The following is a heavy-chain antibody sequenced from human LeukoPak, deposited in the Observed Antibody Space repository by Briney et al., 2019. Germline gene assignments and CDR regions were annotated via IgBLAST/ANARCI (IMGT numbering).Heavy chain of an antibody. CDR1: GGSFSDYY. CDR2: INHSGST. D-gene: IGHD3-10*01. J-gene: IGHJ4*02. Sequence: SETLSLTCAVYGGSFSDYYWSWIRQPPGKGLEWIGEINHSGSTNYNPSLKSRVTISVDTSKNQFSLKLSSVTAADTAVYYCARGQMVRRRYFYCPFDYWGQGTLVTVSS. CDR3: ARGQMVRRRYFYCPFDY. V-gene: IGHV4-34*01.